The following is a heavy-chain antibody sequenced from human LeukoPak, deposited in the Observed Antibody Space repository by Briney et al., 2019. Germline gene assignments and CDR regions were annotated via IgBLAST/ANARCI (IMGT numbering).Heavy chain of an antibody. CDR3: AKHPRVRLVPPYYYYMDV. D-gene: IGHD6-6*01. CDR2: ISGSGGST. J-gene: IGHJ6*03. V-gene: IGHV3-23*01. CDR1: GFTFSSYG. Sequence: GGSLRLSCAASGFTFSSYGMSWVRQAPGKGLEWVSAISGSGGSTYYADSVKGRFTISRDNSKNTLYLQMNSLRAEDTAVYYCAKHPRVRLVPPYYYYMDVWGKGTTVTVSS.